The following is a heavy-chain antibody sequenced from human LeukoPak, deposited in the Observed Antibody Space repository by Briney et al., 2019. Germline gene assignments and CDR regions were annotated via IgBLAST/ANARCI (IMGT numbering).Heavy chain of an antibody. V-gene: IGHV4-39*07. CDR1: GDSITNNNCY. D-gene: IGHD5-18*01. J-gene: IGHJ6*03. CDR3: ARTTEGGYTYDYFYYYYMDV. CDR2: IYYSGSS. Sequence: SETLSLTCTVSGDSITNNNCYWGWVRQPPGKGLEWIASIYYSGSSYYNPSLKSRVTMSVDTSKNQFSLKLSSVTAADTAVYYCARTTEGGYTYDYFYYYYMDVWGKGTTVTISS.